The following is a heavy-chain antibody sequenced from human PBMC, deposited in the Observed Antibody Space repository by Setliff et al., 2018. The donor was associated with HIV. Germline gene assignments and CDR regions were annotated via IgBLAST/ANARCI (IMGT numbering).Heavy chain of an antibody. CDR1: GYTFTNYA. D-gene: IGHD2-8*02. Sequence: ASVKVSCKASGYTFTNYAIHWVRQAPGQRLEWMGWINAGSGKTKYSQKFQGRVTMTEDTSTDTAYMELSSLRSEDTAVYYCATTNFYTGASLTRFFDFWGQGTPVTVSS. CDR2: INAGSGKT. J-gene: IGHJ4*02. CDR3: ATTNFYTGASLTRFFDF. V-gene: IGHV1-3*01.